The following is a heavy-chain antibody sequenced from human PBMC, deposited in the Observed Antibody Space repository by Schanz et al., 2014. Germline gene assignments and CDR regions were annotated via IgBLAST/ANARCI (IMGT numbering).Heavy chain of an antibody. CDR3: ARDRRDADLDY. CDR1: GFTFSSYA. CDR2: IGVDGTTP. V-gene: IGHV3-23*01. J-gene: IGHJ4*02. Sequence: DVQLLESGGGLVQPGGSLRLSCAASGFTFSSYAMSWVRQDPGKGLEWVSVIGVDGTTPYYAESVKGRVTISRDNFKKTLYLQMDGQTAVYTGLCYCARDRRDADLDYWGQGTLVTVSS.